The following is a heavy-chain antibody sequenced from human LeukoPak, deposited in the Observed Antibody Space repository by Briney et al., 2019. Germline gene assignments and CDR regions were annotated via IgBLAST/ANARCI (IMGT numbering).Heavy chain of an antibody. D-gene: IGHD3-10*01. J-gene: IGHJ4*02. CDR3: ARDRAGYFDY. V-gene: IGHV4-31*03. CDR1: GGSISSGGYY. Sequence: KPSETLSLTCTVSGGSISSGGYYWSWIRQHPGKGLEWIGYIYYSGSTYYNPSLKSRVTISVDTSKNQFSLKLSSVTAADTAVYYRARDRAGYFDYWGQGTLVTVSS. CDR2: IYYSGST.